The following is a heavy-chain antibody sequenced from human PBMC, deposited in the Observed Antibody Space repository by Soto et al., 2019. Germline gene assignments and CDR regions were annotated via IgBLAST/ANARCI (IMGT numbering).Heavy chain of an antibody. Sequence: EVQLVESGGDLVQPGGSLRLSCAASGFTFSSYWMHWVRQVPGKGLVWVSRVSTDGSRTNYADSVKGRFTISRDNAKNTLDLQMNSLRVEDTAVYYCASEIKSSQHWGQGTLVTVSS. CDR3: ASEIKSSQH. V-gene: IGHV3-74*01. CDR2: VSTDGSRT. CDR1: GFTFSSYW. J-gene: IGHJ4*02.